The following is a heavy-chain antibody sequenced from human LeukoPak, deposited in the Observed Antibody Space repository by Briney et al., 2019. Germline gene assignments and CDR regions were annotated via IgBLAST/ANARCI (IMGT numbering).Heavy chain of an antibody. D-gene: IGHD5-18*01. Sequence: SAAVSLTCSVSGVSISSYYWSWIRQPPGRGLEWVGYIYLSGSSNYYPSLKSRVTISADTSKNQFSLKLSSVTAADTAVYYCARSSGYTYCSDYWGQGTLVTVSS. J-gene: IGHJ4*02. CDR2: IYLSGSS. CDR1: GVSISSYY. CDR3: ARSSGYTYCSDY. V-gene: IGHV4-59*08.